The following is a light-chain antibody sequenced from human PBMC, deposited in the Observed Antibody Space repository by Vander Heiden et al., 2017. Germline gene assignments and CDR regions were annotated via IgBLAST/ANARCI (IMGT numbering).Light chain of an antibody. CDR1: QSVNNN. V-gene: IGKV3-15*01. CDR3: QQYNNWPPWT. J-gene: IGKJ1*01. CDR2: DAA. Sequence: IVLTQSPASLPMSPGERATLSCRASQSVNNNLAWYQQKPGQAPRLLIYDAATRVTGIPGRFSGSGSGTEFTLSISSLQSEDFAVYYCQQYNNWPPWTFGQGTKVEVK.